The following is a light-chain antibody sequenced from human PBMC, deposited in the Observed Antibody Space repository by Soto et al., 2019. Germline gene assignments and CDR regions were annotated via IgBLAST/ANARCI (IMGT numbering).Light chain of an antibody. CDR2: NNN. CDR3: AAWDDSRSGPAV. CDR1: SSNIGSNY. V-gene: IGLV1-47*02. J-gene: IGLJ2*01. Sequence: QSVLTQPPSASETPGQRVTISCSGSSSNIGSNYVYWYQQFPGTAPKLLIYNNNHRPSGVPARFSASKSGTSASLAISGLRSEDEADYYCAAWDDSRSGPAVFGGGTKLTVL.